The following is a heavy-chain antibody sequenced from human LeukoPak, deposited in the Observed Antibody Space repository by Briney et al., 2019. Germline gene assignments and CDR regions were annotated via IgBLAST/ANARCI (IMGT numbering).Heavy chain of an antibody. J-gene: IGHJ3*02. CDR3: ASQLERITIFGAGAFDI. CDR1: GYSFTSYW. V-gene: IGHV5-51*01. Sequence: ESLKISCKGSGYSFTSYWIGWVRQMPGKGLEWMGIIYPGDSDTRYSPSFQGQVTISADKSISTAYLQWSSLKASDTAMYYCASQLERITIFGAGAFDIWGQGTMVTVSS. CDR2: IYPGDSDT. D-gene: IGHD3-3*01.